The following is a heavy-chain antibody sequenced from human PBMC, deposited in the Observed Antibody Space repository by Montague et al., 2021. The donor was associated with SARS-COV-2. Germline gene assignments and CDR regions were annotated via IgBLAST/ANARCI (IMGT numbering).Heavy chain of an antibody. V-gene: IGHV6-1*01. CDR1: GDSVSSYIAT. Sequence: CAISGDSVSSYIATWNWIRQSPSRGLEWLGRTYYRTKWYNDYAVSVNSRVIINPDTSNNRISLQLYSVTREDTAVYYCARAYCGGDCYFYWYFDLWGRGTLVTVSS. J-gene: IGHJ2*01. D-gene: IGHD2-21*02. CDR3: ARAYCGGDCYFYWYFDL. CDR2: TYYRTKWYN.